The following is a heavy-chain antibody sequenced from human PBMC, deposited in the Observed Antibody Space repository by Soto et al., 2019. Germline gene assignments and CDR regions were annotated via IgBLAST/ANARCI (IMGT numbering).Heavy chain of an antibody. D-gene: IGHD2-8*01. CDR3: ARLLANVDFGMDV. CDR1: GERVSRNIAA. J-gene: IGHJ6*02. Sequence: SQALSTTFAISGERVSRNIAAWNWIRQSPSRGLEWLGRTYYRSKWYNDYAISMKSRITINPDTSKNQFSLQLDSVTPEDTAVYYCARLLANVDFGMDVWGQGTTVTVSS. V-gene: IGHV6-1*01. CDR2: TYYRSKWYN.